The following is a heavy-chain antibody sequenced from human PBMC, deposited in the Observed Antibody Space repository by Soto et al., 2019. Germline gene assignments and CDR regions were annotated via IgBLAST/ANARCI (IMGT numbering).Heavy chain of an antibody. D-gene: IGHD2-15*01. Sequence: GGSLRLSCAASGFTFSSYAMSWVRQAPGKGLEWVSAISGSGGSTYYDDSVKGRFTISRDNSKNTLYLQMNSLRAEDTAVYYCAKEIRDDIVVVVAATRGRVDWFDPWGQGTLVTVSS. CDR3: AKEIRDDIVVVVAATRGRVDWFDP. CDR2: ISGSGGST. J-gene: IGHJ5*02. CDR1: GFTFSSYA. V-gene: IGHV3-23*01.